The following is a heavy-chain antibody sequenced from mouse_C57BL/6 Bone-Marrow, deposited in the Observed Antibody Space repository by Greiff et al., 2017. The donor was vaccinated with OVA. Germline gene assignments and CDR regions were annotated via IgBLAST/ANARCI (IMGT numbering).Heavy chain of an antibody. V-gene: IGHV5-12*01. CDR3: AREVGRAFDY. Sequence: EVMLVESGGGLVQPGGSLKLSCAASGFTFSDYYMYWVRQTPEKRLEWVAYISNGGGSTYYPDTVKGRFTISRDKAKNTLYLQMSRLKSEDTAMYYCAREVGRAFDYWGQGTTLTVSS. CDR1: GFTFSDYY. CDR2: ISNGGGST. D-gene: IGHD4-1*01. J-gene: IGHJ2*01.